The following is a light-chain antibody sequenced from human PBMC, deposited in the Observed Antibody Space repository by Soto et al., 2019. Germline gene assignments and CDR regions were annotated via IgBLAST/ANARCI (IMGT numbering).Light chain of an antibody. CDR2: KAS. CDR1: RSLVYSDGNAY. Sequence: DVVMTQSPLSLPVTLGQPASISCRSSRSLVYSDGNAYLNWFQQRPCQSPRRLIYKASNRDSGVPDRFSGSGSGTDFTLQISRVEAEDVGVYYCMQDTHWPPAFGRGTRVEIK. CDR3: MQDTHWPPA. J-gene: IGKJ1*01. V-gene: IGKV2-30*01.